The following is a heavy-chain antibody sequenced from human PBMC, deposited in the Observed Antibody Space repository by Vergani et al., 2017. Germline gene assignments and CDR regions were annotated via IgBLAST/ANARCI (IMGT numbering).Heavy chain of an antibody. CDR3: ARDLDFGVVSPLDY. D-gene: IGHD3-3*01. V-gene: IGHV3-11*01. J-gene: IGHJ4*02. CDR2: ISSSGSTI. CDR1: GFTFSSYW. Sequence: VQLVESGGGLVQPGGSLRLSCAASGFTFSSYWMSWIRQAPGKGLEWVSYISSSGSTIYYADSVKGRFTISRDNAKNSLYLQMNSLRAEDTAVYYCARDLDFGVVSPLDYWGQGTLVTVSS.